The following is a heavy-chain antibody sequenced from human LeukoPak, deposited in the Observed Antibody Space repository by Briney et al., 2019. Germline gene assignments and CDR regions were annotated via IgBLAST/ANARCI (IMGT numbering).Heavy chain of an antibody. J-gene: IGHJ4*02. D-gene: IGHD3-10*01. V-gene: IGHV3-7*03. Sequence: PGGSLRLSCAASGFTFSSYRMSWVRQTPGKGLEWVANIKEDGSEKYYVDSVKGRFTISRDNAKNSLYLQMNSLRAEDTAVYYCARDSSMVRGVADFWGQGTLVTVSS. CDR2: IKEDGSEK. CDR1: GFTFSSYR. CDR3: ARDSSMVRGVADF.